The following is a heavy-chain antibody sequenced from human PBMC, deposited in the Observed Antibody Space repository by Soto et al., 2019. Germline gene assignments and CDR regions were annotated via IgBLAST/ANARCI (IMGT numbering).Heavy chain of an antibody. Sequence: VQLVESGGGVVQPGRSLRLSCAASGFTFSDYVMHWVRQARGKGLAWVAVVSHDGRNTHYADSVKGRFTISRVSSKNTVSLEMTSLRAEDTAVYYCAKGGRQWLVTSDFNYWGQGALVTVSS. CDR3: AKGGRQWLVTSDFNY. CDR2: VSHDGRNT. J-gene: IGHJ4*02. CDR1: GFTFSDYV. D-gene: IGHD6-19*01. V-gene: IGHV3-30*18.